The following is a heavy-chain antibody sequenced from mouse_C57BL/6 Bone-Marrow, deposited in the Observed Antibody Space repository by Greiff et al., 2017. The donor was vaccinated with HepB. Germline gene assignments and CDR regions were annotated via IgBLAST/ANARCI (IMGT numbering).Heavy chain of an antibody. CDR2: ISYDGSN. CDR3: ARDTYYYGSSYVWFAY. J-gene: IGHJ3*01. CDR1: GYSITSGYY. V-gene: IGHV3-6*01. Sequence: EVKLQESGPGLVKPSQSLSLTCSVTGYSITSGYYWNWIRQFPGNKLEWMGYISYDGSNNYNPSLKNRISITRDTSKNQFFLKLNSVTTEDTATYYCARDTYYYGSSYVWFAYWGQGTLVTVSA. D-gene: IGHD1-1*01.